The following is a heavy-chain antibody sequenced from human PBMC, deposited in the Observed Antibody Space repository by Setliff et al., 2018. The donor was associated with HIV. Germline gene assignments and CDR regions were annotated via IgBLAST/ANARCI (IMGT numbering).Heavy chain of an antibody. CDR1: GGSVNSYH. J-gene: IGHJ6*03. V-gene: IGHV4-59*02. CDR2: IYKSGTT. D-gene: IGHD1-26*01. CDR3: ARDRVGGNYYYMDV. Sequence: TLSLTCSVSGGSVNSYHWSWIRQPPGKGLEWIGYIYKSGTTNYSPSLKSRVTISAGPSKNQFSLKLSSVTAADTAVYYCARDRVGGNYYYMDVWGKGTTVTVS.